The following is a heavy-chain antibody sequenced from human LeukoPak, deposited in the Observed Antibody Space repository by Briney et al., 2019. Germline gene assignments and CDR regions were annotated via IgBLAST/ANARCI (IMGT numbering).Heavy chain of an antibody. D-gene: IGHD2/OR15-2a*01. CDR3: AKDLGVGAYLLFDYITSGLDS. CDR2: ISYDGSNE. J-gene: IGHJ4*02. V-gene: IGHV3-30*18. Sequence: GRSLRLSCAASGFSFSSHGMHWVRQAPGKGLEWVAVISYDGSNEYFADSVKGRFTVSRDNSKNTLYLQMNSLRPEDTAVYYCAKDLGVGAYLLFDYITSGLDSWGQGTLVTVSS. CDR1: GFSFSSHG.